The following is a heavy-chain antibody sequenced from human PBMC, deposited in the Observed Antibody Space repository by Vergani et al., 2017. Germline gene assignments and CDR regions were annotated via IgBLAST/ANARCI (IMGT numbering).Heavy chain of an antibody. V-gene: IGHV3-73*01. J-gene: IGHJ4*02. Sequence: EVQLVESGGGLVQPGGSLRLSCAASGFTFSSYWMSWVRQASGKGLEWVGRIRSKANSYATAYAASVKGRFTISRDDSKNTAYLQMNSLKTEDTAVYYCAKDVYGVNGDYFDYWGQGTLVTVSS. CDR3: AKDVYGVNGDYFDY. D-gene: IGHD4-17*01. CDR2: IRSKANSYAT. CDR1: GFTFSSYW.